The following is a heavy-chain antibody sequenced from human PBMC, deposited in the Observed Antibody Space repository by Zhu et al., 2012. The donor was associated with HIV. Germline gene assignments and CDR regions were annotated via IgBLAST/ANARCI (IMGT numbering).Heavy chain of an antibody. CDR3: ARGGTMFGPPTS. CDR2: LHSSGTV. J-gene: IGHJ5*02. CDR1: GGSMSGFY. V-gene: IGHV4-4*07. Sequence: QVQLQESGPGLVKPSETLSLDCSVSGGSMSGFYWTWVRHPAGKGLEWMGRLHSSGTVDYSPSLRSRITLSLDTSKRLFSLRLTSVAATDTATYFCARGGTMFGPPTSWGLGVLVTVSS. D-gene: IGHD3-16*01.